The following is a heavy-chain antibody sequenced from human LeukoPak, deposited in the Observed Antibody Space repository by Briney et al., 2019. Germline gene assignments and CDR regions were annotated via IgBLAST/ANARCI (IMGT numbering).Heavy chain of an antibody. Sequence: PGGSLRLSCAASGFTFSSYAMHWVRQAPGKGLEWVAVISYDGSNKYYADSVKGRFTVSRDNSKNTLYLQMNSLRAEDTAVYYCARATIQLWFCDYWGQGTLVTVSS. J-gene: IGHJ4*02. V-gene: IGHV3-30-3*01. D-gene: IGHD5-18*01. CDR3: ARATIQLWFCDY. CDR2: ISYDGSNK. CDR1: GFTFSSYA.